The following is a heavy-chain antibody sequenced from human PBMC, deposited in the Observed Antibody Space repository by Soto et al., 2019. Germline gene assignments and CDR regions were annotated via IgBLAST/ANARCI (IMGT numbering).Heavy chain of an antibody. CDR1: GGSITTYY. D-gene: IGHD2-2*01. J-gene: IGHJ5*02. Sequence: SETLSLTCTVSGGSITTYYWTWIRQPPGKGLEWIGYIYYSGSTYYNPSLKSRVTISIDTSKNQLSLRLTSVTAADTAVYYCARRECSSDSCSQSNWFDPWGQGTLVTVSS. CDR2: IYYSGST. V-gene: IGHV4-59*12. CDR3: ARRECSSDSCSQSNWFDP.